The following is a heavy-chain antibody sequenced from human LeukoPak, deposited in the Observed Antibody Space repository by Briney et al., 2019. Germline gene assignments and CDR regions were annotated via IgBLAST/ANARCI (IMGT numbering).Heavy chain of an antibody. Sequence: GASVKVSCKASGYTFTGYYMHWVRQAPGQGLEWMGWINPNSGGTNYAQKFQGRVTMTRDTSISTAYMELSRLRSDDTAVYYCARDGYSSSSGPPSWFDPWGQGTLVTVSS. V-gene: IGHV1-2*02. CDR2: INPNSGGT. J-gene: IGHJ5*02. CDR3: ARDGYSSSSGPPSWFDP. CDR1: GYTFTGYY. D-gene: IGHD6-6*01.